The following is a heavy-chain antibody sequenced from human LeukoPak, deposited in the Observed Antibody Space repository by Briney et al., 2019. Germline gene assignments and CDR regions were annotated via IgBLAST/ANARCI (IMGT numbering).Heavy chain of an antibody. CDR3: ARVGAMAYHYYFDY. CDR2: IKQDGSEK. D-gene: IGHD3-10*01. J-gene: IGHJ4*02. V-gene: IGHV3-7*01. Sequence: GGSLRLSCAASGFTFSSYWMSWVRQAPGKGLEWVANIKQDGSEKYYVDSVKGRFTISRDNAKNSLYLQMNSLRAEDTAVYYCARVGAMAYHYYFDYWGQGTLVTVSS. CDR1: GFTFSSYW.